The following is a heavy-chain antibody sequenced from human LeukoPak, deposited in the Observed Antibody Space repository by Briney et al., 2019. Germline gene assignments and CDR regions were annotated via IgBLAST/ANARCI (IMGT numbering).Heavy chain of an antibody. CDR1: GFTFSSYW. D-gene: IGHD3-10*01. CDR3: ARDLSMFRGVICAFDI. J-gene: IGHJ3*02. V-gene: IGHV3-7*03. Sequence: PGGSLRLSCAASGFTFSSYWMSWVRQAPGMGLEWVGNIKQDESGEYYVDSVKGRFTISRDNAKNSLYLQMNSLRAEDTAVYYCARDLSMFRGVICAFDIWGQGAMVTVSS. CDR2: IKQDESGE.